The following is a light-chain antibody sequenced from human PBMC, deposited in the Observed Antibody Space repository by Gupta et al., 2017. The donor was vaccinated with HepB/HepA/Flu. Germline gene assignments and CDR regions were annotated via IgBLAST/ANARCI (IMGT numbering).Light chain of an antibody. V-gene: IGKV1-33*01. CDR3: QQYENVPT. Sequence: DIQMTQSPSSLSASEGDRVTITCQASQDISKYLNWYQQKRGKAPKLLIYDASHLETGVPSRFSGSGSGTDFTFTISSLQPEDIGTYYCQQYENVPTFGQGTRLEIK. CDR1: QDISKY. J-gene: IGKJ5*01. CDR2: DAS.